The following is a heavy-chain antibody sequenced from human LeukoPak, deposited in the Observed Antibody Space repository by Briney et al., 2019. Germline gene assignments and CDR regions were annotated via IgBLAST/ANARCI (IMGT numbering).Heavy chain of an antibody. CDR1: GYTFTSYG. D-gene: IGHD2-15*01. CDR2: ISAYNGNT. V-gene: IGHV1-18*01. CDR3: ARASGDDIVVVVAANNWFDP. J-gene: IGHJ5*02. Sequence: ASVKVSCKASGYTFTSYGISWVRQAPGQGLEWMGWISAYNGNTNYAQKLQGRVTMTTDTSTSTAYMELRSLRSDDTAVYYCARASGDDIVVVVAANNWFDPWGQGTLVTVSS.